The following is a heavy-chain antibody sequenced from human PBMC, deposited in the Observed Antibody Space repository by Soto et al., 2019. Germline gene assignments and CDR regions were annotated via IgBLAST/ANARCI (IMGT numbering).Heavy chain of an antibody. J-gene: IGHJ6*02. CDR2: ISAYNGNT. CDR1: GYTFTSYG. CDR3: ARELSITMVRGVIITPHYYYGMDV. Sequence: ASVKVSCKASGYTFTSYGISWVRQAPGQGLEWMGWISAYNGNTNYAQKLQGRVTVTTDTSTSTAYMELRSLRSDDTAVYYCARELSITMVRGVIITPHYYYGMDVWGQGTTVTVSS. V-gene: IGHV1-18*01. D-gene: IGHD3-10*01.